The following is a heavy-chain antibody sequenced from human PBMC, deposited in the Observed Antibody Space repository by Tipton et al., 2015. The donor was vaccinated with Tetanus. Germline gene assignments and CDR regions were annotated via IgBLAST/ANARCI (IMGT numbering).Heavy chain of an antibody. CDR2: VSHDGTNE. D-gene: IGHD1-14*01. V-gene: IGHV3-30*18. J-gene: IGHJ4*02. Sequence: RSLRLSCTASGFTFDKYAMNWVRQAPGKGLEWVAVVSHDGTNEYYADSVKGRFTISRDNSKRTAYLQMNRLSTDDTALYFCAKDRQPELDSFDSWGRGTPVTVSS. CDR1: GFTFDKYA. CDR3: AKDRQPELDSFDS.